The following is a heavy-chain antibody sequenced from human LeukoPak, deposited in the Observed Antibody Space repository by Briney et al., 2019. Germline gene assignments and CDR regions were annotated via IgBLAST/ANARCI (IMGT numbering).Heavy chain of an antibody. CDR2: KYYSGSA. Sequence: SQTLSLTCSVSGVSISDGRYYWTWIRQHPGKGLEWIGYKYYSGSANYNPSLKSRLTISVDTSKNQFSLQLSSVTAADTAMYYCATPYCSSISCLDVFNIWGQGTMVAVSS. V-gene: IGHV4-31*03. CDR3: ATPYCSSISCLDVFNI. CDR1: GVSISDGRYY. J-gene: IGHJ3*02. D-gene: IGHD2-2*01.